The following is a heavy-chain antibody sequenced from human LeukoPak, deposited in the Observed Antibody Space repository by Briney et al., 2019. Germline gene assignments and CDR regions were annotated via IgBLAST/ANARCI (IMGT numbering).Heavy chain of an antibody. Sequence: GGSLRLSCAASGVTFSSYAMSWVRQAPGKGLEWVSSISSSGGSTYYSDSVKGRFTISRDNSKNTLFLQMNSLRAEDTAIYYCAKGFRWGSYFDYWGQGTLVTVSS. J-gene: IGHJ4*02. V-gene: IGHV3-23*01. CDR2: ISSSGGST. D-gene: IGHD5-24*01. CDR1: GVTFSSYA. CDR3: AKGFRWGSYFDY.